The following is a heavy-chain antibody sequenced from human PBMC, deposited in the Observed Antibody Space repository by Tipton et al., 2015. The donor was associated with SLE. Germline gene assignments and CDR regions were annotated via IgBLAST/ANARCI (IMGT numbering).Heavy chain of an antibody. CDR2: INPSGGST. Sequence: QVQLVQSGAEVKKPGASVKVSCKASGYTFTSYYMHWVRQAPGQGLEWMGIINPSGGSTSYAQKFQGRVTMTRDTSTSTGYMELSSLRSEDTAVYYCARDTAVAGTFDWCDPWGQGILVTVSS. V-gene: IGHV1-46*01. CDR3: ARDTAVAGTFDWCDP. CDR1: GYTFTSYY. D-gene: IGHD6-19*01. J-gene: IGHJ5*02.